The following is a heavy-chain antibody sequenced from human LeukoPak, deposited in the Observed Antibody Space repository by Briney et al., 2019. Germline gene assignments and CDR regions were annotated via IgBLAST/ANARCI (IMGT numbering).Heavy chain of an antibody. V-gene: IGHV4-59*01. Sequence: SETLSLTCSVSGGSISSYYWSWIRQSPGKGLEWIAYMYYSGSTNYNPSLKSRVTISVDTSKKQFSLKLSSVTAADTAVYYCARRHSSGWYDAFDIWGQGTMVTVSS. CDR3: ARRHSSGWYDAFDI. CDR1: GGSISSYY. J-gene: IGHJ3*02. D-gene: IGHD6-19*01. CDR2: MYYSGST.